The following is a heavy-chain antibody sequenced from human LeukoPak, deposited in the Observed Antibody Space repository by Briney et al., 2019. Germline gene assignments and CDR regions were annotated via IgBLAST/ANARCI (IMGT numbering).Heavy chain of an antibody. CDR1: GITFNEVW. CDR2: VKSKNDGGTI. V-gene: IGHV3-15*01. Sequence: GGSLRLSCAASGITFNEVWMTWVRQAPGKGLEWVGRVKSKNDGGTIDYAAAVKDRFIISRDDSKNMLYLQMHSLKTEDTAMYYCTTPDSRGSGSKWSLNHWGQGTPVTVSS. CDR3: TTPDSRGSGSKWSLNH. D-gene: IGHD3-22*01. J-gene: IGHJ4*02.